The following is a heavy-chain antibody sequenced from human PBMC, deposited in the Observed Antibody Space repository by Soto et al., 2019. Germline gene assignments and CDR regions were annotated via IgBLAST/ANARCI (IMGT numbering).Heavy chain of an antibody. CDR3: ARNPMVRGVIGYYGMDV. CDR2: ISAYNGNT. Sequence: QVQLVQSGAEVKKPGASVKVSCKASGYTFTSYGISWVRQAPGQGLEWMGWISAYNGNTNYAQKLQGRVTMTTDTSTSTAYMELRSLRSNDTAVYYCARNPMVRGVIGYYGMDVWGQGTTVTVSS. CDR1: GYTFTSYG. J-gene: IGHJ6*02. V-gene: IGHV1-18*01. D-gene: IGHD3-10*01.